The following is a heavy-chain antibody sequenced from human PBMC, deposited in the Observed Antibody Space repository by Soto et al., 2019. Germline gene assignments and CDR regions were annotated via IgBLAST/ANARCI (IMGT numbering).Heavy chain of an antibody. CDR3: AREEGQLLAGSWFDP. CDR1: GGSISNYY. D-gene: IGHD3-10*01. Sequence: SDTLSLTCTVSGGSISNYYRSWIRQSAGRGLEWIGRIYSSGITNYNPSLQGRVTMSLQTSKRQFSLKLISVTAADTAVYYCAREEGQLLAGSWFDPWGQGTLVTVSS. V-gene: IGHV4-4*07. J-gene: IGHJ5*02. CDR2: IYSSGIT.